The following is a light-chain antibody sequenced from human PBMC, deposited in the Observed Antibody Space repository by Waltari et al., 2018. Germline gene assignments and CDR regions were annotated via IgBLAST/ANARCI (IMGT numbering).Light chain of an antibody. Sequence: TCRAGQGISNSLAWFQQKAGKAPTLLLYAASRLESVAPSRFSGSGSGTDYTLTISSLQPEDFATYYCQQYHNTPFTFGPGTKVDIK. CDR1: QGISNS. CDR3: QQYHNTPFT. J-gene: IGKJ3*01. V-gene: IGKV1-NL1*01. CDR2: AAS.